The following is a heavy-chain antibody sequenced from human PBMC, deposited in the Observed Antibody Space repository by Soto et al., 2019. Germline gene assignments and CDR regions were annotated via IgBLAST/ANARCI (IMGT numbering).Heavy chain of an antibody. CDR3: ARGNCGGDCYSQSSGYYYYGMDV. D-gene: IGHD2-21*02. CDR1: GYTLTSYY. Sequence: ASVNVSCKSSGYTLTSYYIHWVRQAPGQGLECMGIINPSGGSTSYAQKFQGRVTMTRDTSTSTVYMELSSLRSEDTAVYYCARGNCGGDCYSQSSGYYYYGMDVWGQGTTVTVPS. J-gene: IGHJ6*02. CDR2: INPSGGST. V-gene: IGHV1-46*01.